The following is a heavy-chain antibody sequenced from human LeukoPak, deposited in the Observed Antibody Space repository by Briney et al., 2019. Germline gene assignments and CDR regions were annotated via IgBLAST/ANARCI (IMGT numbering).Heavy chain of an antibody. J-gene: IGHJ4*02. CDR1: GNTFTGDY. Sequence: ASMKVSCKASGNTFTGDYMHWVRQAPGQGLEWMGWINPNSGGTNYAQKFQGRVTMTRDTFISTAYMELSRLRSDDTAVYYCARSIAVAGGLDYWGQGTLVTVSS. V-gene: IGHV1-2*02. CDR3: ARSIAVAGGLDY. D-gene: IGHD6-19*01. CDR2: INPNSGGT.